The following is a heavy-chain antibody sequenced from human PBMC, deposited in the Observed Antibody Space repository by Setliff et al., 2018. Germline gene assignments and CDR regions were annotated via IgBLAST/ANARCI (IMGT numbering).Heavy chain of an antibody. Sequence: ASVKVSCKASGYTFTNYAIHWVRQAPGQRLEWMGWINAGNGNTKYSQKFQGRVTMTGNTSISTAYMDLSSLRFEDTAVYYCARAQSWSGGPYYFDNWGQGTLVTVSS. CDR3: ARAQSWSGGPYYFDN. D-gene: IGHD3-3*01. CDR1: GYTFTNYA. V-gene: IGHV1-3*01. CDR2: INAGNGNT. J-gene: IGHJ4*02.